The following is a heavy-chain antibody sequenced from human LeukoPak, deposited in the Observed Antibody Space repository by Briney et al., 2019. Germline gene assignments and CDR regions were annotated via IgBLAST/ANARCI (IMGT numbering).Heavy chain of an antibody. CDR1: AVTISNSSYY. CDR2: IYYSGST. V-gene: IGHV4-39*01. CDR3: ARHPQSWFDP. Sequence: SVNLSFTGSGYAVTISNSSYYRDSIRQPLGKRLEWIGSIYYSGSTYYNPSLKSRVTISVDTSKNQFSLKLSSVTAADTAVYYCARHPQSWFDPWGQGTLVTVSS. J-gene: IGHJ5*02.